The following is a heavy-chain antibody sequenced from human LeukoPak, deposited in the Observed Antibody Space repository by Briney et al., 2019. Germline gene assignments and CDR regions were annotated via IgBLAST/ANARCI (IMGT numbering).Heavy chain of an antibody. Sequence: PGRSLRLSCAASGFTFSSYGMHWVRQAPGKGLEWVANINQDGSEKYYVDSVKGRFTISRDNAKNSLYLQMNSLRVKDTAVYYCARRRAVAFDYWGQGTLVTVSS. CDR1: GFTFSSYG. CDR2: INQDGSEK. D-gene: IGHD6-19*01. V-gene: IGHV3-7*01. CDR3: ARRRAVAFDY. J-gene: IGHJ4*02.